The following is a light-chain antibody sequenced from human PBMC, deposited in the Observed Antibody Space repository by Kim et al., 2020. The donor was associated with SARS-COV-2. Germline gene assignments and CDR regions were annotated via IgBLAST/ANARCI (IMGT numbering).Light chain of an antibody. CDR1: QSVGNW. V-gene: IGKV1-5*03. J-gene: IGKJ4*01. CDR2: EAS. CDR3: QQYNAFST. Sequence: DIQMTQSPSTLSASVGDTINITCRASQSVGNWLAWYQQKPGKAPRALISEASTLKSGVPSRFSGSRSGTEFTLTINSLQPDDFATYFCQQYNAFSTFGGGTRVEIK.